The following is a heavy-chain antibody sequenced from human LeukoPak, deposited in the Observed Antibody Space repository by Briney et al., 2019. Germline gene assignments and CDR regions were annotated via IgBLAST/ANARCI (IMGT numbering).Heavy chain of an antibody. J-gene: IGHJ4*02. CDR1: GFSLSTSGMR. CDR2: IDWADDK. Sequence: SGPTLVNPTQTLTLTCTFSGFSLSTSGMRVSWIRQPPGKALEWLARIDWADDKFYSTTLKTRLTISKDISKSQVVLTMTNMDPVDTATYYCARMVISSYYFDYWGQGTLVTVSS. D-gene: IGHD3-16*02. CDR3: ARMVISSYYFDY. V-gene: IGHV2-70*04.